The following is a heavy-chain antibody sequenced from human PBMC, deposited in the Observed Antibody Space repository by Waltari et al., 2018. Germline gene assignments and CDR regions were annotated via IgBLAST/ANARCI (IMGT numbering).Heavy chain of an antibody. CDR1: GGSFSGYY. CDR2: INHSGST. Sequence: QVQLQQWGAGLLKPSETLSLTCAVYGGSFSGYYWSWIRQPPGKGLEWIGEINHSGSTNYNPSLESRVTISVDTSKNQFSLKLSSVTAADTAVYYCARGIVGATRDYWGQGTLVTVSS. CDR3: ARGIVGATRDY. J-gene: IGHJ4*02. D-gene: IGHD1-26*01. V-gene: IGHV4-34*01.